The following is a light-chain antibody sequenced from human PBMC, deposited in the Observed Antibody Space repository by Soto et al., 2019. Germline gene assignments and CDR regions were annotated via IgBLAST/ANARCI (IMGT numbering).Light chain of an antibody. CDR1: SSDVGGYNY. Sequence: QSVLTQPPSASGSPGQSVTISCTGTSSDVGGYNYVSWYQHHPGKAPKLMIYEVSKRPSGVPDRFSGSKSGNTASLTVSGRQAEDEADYYCNSYAGSNNVVFGGGTQLTVL. CDR2: EVS. CDR3: NSYAGSNNVV. V-gene: IGLV2-8*01. J-gene: IGLJ2*01.